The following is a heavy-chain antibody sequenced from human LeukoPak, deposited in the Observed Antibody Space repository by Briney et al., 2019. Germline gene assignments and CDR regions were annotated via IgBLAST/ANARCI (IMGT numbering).Heavy chain of an antibody. V-gene: IGHV3-66*01. J-gene: IGHJ4*02. CDR3: AREEVTTSLDY. CDR2: IYSGGST. D-gene: IGHD4-11*01. CDR1: EFSVGSNY. Sequence: PGGSLRLSCAASEFSVGSNYMTWVRQAPGKGLEWVSLIYSGGSTYYADSVKGRFTISRDNAKNSLYLQMNSLRAEDTAVYYCAREEVTTSLDYWGQGTLVTVSS.